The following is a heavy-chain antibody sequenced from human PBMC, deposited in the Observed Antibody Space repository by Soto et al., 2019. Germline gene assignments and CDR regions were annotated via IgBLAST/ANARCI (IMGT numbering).Heavy chain of an antibody. CDR2: ISNDGTNK. D-gene: IGHD5-12*01. V-gene: IGHV3-30*18. J-gene: IGHJ4*02. CDR3: AKGSTRWLESLLHY. Sequence: GGSLRLSCAASGFTFNIFGMHWVRQAPGKGLEWVALISNDGTNKYYADSVRGRFTISRDSSKNTVFLQMDSLRADDTAVYYCAKGSTRWLESLLHYWGQGALVTVSS. CDR1: GFTFNIFG.